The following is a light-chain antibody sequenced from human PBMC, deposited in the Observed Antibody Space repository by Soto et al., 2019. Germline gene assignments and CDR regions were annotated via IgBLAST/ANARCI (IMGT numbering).Light chain of an antibody. J-gene: IGKJ1*01. CDR2: GAS. V-gene: IGKV3-20*01. CDR1: QSISSSH. Sequence: ETVSTQSPGTLSLPQGERDTLSCRASQSISSSHLAWYQQNPGQAPRLLIYGASTRATGIPGRFSGSGSETDFTLTISSLEPEDFAVYYCQLFDTSPWTFCQGTKVDI. CDR3: QLFDTSPWT.